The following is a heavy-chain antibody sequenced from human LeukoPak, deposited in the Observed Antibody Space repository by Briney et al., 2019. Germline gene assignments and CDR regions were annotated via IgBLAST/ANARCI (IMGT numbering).Heavy chain of an antibody. V-gene: IGHV3-7*01. CDR3: ARKKPNVGYKEYYFDY. CDR1: GFTFSSYW. D-gene: IGHD5-24*01. CDR2: IKQDGSEK. J-gene: IGHJ4*02. Sequence: PGGSLRLSCAASGFTFSSYWMSWVRQAPGKGLEWVANIKQDGSEKYYVDSVKGRFTISRDNAKNSLYLQMNSLRAEDTAVYYCARKKPNVGYKEYYFDYWGQGTLVTVSS.